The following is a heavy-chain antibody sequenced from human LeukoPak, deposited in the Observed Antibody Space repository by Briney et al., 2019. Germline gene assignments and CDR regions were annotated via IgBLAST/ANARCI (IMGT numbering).Heavy chain of an antibody. D-gene: IGHD5-12*01. CDR1: GFTFSSYS. J-gene: IGHJ4*02. CDR3: AKGVQGYDFLIDY. Sequence: PGGSLRLSCAASGFTFSSYSMNWVRQAPGKGLEWVSSISSSSSYIYYADSVKGRFTISRDNAKNSLYLQMNSLRAEDTAVYYCAKGVQGYDFLIDYWGQGTLVTVSS. CDR2: ISSSSSYI. V-gene: IGHV3-21*01.